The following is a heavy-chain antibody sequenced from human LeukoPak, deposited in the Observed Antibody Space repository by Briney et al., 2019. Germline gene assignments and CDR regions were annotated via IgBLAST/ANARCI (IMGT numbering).Heavy chain of an antibody. CDR1: GGTFSSHA. Sequence: ASVKVSCKASGGTFSSHAISWVRQAPGQGLEWMGRIIPIFGTANYAQKFQGRVTITADKSTSTAYMELSSLRSGDTAVYYCARGRDSSGYYPLFDYWGQGTLVTVSS. CDR2: IIPIFGTA. D-gene: IGHD3-22*01. CDR3: ARGRDSSGYYPLFDY. V-gene: IGHV1-69*06. J-gene: IGHJ4*02.